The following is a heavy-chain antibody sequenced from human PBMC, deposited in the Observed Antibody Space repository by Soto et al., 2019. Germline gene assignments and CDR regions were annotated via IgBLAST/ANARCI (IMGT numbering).Heavy chain of an antibody. J-gene: IGHJ4*02. CDR1: GGSISSSSYY. CDR2: IYYSGNT. D-gene: IGHD5-18*01. Sequence: QLQLQESGPGLVKPSETLSLTCTVSGGSISSSSYYWGWIRQPPGKGLEWIGSIYYSGNTYYNPSLKSRVTISVDTSKNQFSLKLSSVTAADTAVYYCARPQAGYSYGYVDYWGQGTLVTVSS. V-gene: IGHV4-39*01. CDR3: ARPQAGYSYGYVDY.